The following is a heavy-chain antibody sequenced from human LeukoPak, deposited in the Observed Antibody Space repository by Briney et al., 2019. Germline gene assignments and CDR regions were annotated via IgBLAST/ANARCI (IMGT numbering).Heavy chain of an antibody. J-gene: IGHJ4*02. CDR2: ISSSSSTI. D-gene: IGHD4-17*01. CDR3: ARSHYGIDY. CDR1: GFTFSSYS. V-gene: IGHV3-48*01. Sequence: GGSLRLSCAASGFTFSSYSMNWVRQAPGKGLEWVSYISSSSSTIYYADSVKGRFTISRDNAKNSLYLQMNSLRAEDTAVYYCARSHYGIDYWGQGTLVTVSS.